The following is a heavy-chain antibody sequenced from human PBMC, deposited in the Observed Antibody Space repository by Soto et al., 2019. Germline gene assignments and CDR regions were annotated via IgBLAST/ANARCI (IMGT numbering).Heavy chain of an antibody. CDR1: GFTFSDHY. CDR2: SRNKANSYTT. CDR3: ARVPYSGCYQFSFDY. D-gene: IGHD1-26*01. J-gene: IGHJ4*02. V-gene: IGHV3-72*01. Sequence: EVQLVESGGTLVQPGGSLRLSCAVSGFTFSDHYMDWVRQAPGKGLEWVGRSRNKANSYTTEYAASVKGRFTISRDDSKNSLNLQMNSLKTEDTDVYYCARVPYSGCYQFSFDYWGQGTLVTVSS.